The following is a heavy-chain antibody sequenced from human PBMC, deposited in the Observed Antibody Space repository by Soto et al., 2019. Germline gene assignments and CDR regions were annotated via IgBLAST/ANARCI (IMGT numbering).Heavy chain of an antibody. J-gene: IGHJ4*02. Sequence: SEALSLTCTFSLGSISSYYLSWIRDPPLKLLEWVGYIYYSVSTNYNPSLKSRVTLSVDTSKNQFSLKLSSVTAADTAVYSCARVGMATMNLFIDYWGQGTLVTVSS. V-gene: IGHV4-59*01. CDR2: IYYSVST. CDR3: ARVGMATMNLFIDY. D-gene: IGHD5-12*01. CDR1: LGSISSYY.